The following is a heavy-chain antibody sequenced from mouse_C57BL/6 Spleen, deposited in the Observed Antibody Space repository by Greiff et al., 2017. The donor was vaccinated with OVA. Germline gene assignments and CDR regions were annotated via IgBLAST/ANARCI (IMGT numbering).Heavy chain of an antibody. V-gene: IGHV1-82*01. J-gene: IGHJ3*01. CDR2: IYPGDGDT. D-gene: IGHD4-1*01. CDR3: ARGTGTAY. Sequence: VQLQQSGPELVKPGASVKISCKASGYAFSSSWMNWVKQRPGKGLEWIGRIYPGDGDTNYNGKFKGKATLTADKSSSTAYMQLSSLTSEDSAVYFCARGTGTAYWGQGTLVTVSA. CDR1: GYAFSSSW.